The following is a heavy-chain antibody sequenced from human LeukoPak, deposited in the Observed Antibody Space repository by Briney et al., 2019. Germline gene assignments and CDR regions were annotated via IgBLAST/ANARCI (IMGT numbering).Heavy chain of an antibody. V-gene: IGHV3-21*01. CDR1: GFTFSSYS. Sequence: SGGSLRLSCAASGFTFSSYSMNWVRQAPGKGLEWVSSISSSSSYIYYADSVKGRFTISRDNAKNSLYLQMNSLRTEDTAVYYCARDPTIYGSGSYYYYFDYWGQGTLVTVSS. J-gene: IGHJ4*02. D-gene: IGHD3-10*01. CDR3: ARDPTIYGSGSYYYYFDY. CDR2: ISSSSSYI.